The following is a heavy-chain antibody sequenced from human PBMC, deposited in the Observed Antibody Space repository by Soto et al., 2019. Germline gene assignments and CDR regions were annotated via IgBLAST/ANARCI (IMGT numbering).Heavy chain of an antibody. CDR1: GGSISSSSYY. J-gene: IGHJ6*02. CDR3: ARQALLSLYYYYGMDV. Sequence: SETLSLTCTVSGGSISSSSYYWGWIRQPPGKGLEWIGSIYYSGSTYYNPSLKSRVTISVDTSKNQSSLKLSSVTAADTAVYYCARQALLSLYYYYGMDVWGQGTTVT. D-gene: IGHD2-2*01. CDR2: IYYSGST. V-gene: IGHV4-39*01.